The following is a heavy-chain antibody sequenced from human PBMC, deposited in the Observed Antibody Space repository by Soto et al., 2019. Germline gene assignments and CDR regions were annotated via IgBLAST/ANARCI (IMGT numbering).Heavy chain of an antibody. CDR3: VIAAAGTAFDI. D-gene: IGHD6-13*01. V-gene: IGHV3-64D*09. CDR2: ISSNGGST. J-gene: IGHJ3*02. Sequence: GGSLRLSCSASGFTFSSYAMHWVRQAPGKGLEYVSAISSNGGSTYYADSVKGRFTISRDNSKNTLYLQMNSLRAEDTAVYYCVIAAAGTAFDIWGQGTMVTVSS. CDR1: GFTFSSYA.